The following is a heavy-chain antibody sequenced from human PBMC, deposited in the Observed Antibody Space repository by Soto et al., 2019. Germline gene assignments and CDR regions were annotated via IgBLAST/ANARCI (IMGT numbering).Heavy chain of an antibody. D-gene: IGHD2-2*02. J-gene: IGHJ6*02. CDR3: ARVVPAAIGGNYGMDV. CDR1: FVGHG. V-gene: IGHV4-34*01. Sequence: FVGHGGSWISKKTGKGLEWIGEINHSGSTNYNPSLKSRVTISVDTSKNQFSLKLSSVTAADTAVYYCARVVPAAIGGNYGMDVWGQATTVSLSS. CDR2: INHSGST.